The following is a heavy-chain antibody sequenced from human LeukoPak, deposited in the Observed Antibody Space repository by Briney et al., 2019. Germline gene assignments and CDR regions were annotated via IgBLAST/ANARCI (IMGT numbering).Heavy chain of an antibody. D-gene: IGHD3-22*01. CDR2: IYSGGST. Sequence: GGSLRLSCAASGFTVSSNYMSWVRQAPGKGLEWVSVIYSGGSTYYADSVKGRFTISRHNSKNTLYLQMNSLRAEDTAVYYCATYYYDSSGYDEDLAYFDYWGQGSLVTVSS. CDR1: GFTVSSNY. J-gene: IGHJ4*02. CDR3: ATYYYDSSGYDEDLAYFDY. V-gene: IGHV3-53*04.